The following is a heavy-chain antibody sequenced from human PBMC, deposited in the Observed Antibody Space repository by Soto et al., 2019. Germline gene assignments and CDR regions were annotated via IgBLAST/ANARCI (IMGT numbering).Heavy chain of an antibody. CDR2: IIGSGGST. CDR1: GCTFSSYA. Sequence: VQLLESGGGLVQPGGSLRLSCAASGCTFSSYAMSWVRQAPGKGLEWVSAIIGSGGSTYYADSVKGRFTIYRDNSKNTLDLQMNSLRAEDTAVYYCAKHSSQHVLNYYDSSGYYLDYWGQGTLVTVSS. V-gene: IGHV3-23*01. J-gene: IGHJ4*02. D-gene: IGHD3-22*01. CDR3: AKHSSQHVLNYYDSSGYYLDY.